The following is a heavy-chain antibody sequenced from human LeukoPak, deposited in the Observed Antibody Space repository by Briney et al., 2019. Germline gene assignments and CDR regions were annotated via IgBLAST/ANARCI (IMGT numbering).Heavy chain of an antibody. CDR2: IYYSGSS. CDR3: ARHLSGTTVAHYFDF. V-gene: IGHV4-39*01. J-gene: IGHJ4*02. CDR1: GYSISSGRNY. Sequence: SESLSLTCTVSGYSISSGRNYYAWIRQPPGKGLEWLGSIYYSGSSSYNPSLKDRVSISVDRSKNQVSLLLTSVTAADTAIYYCARHLSGTTVAHYFDFWGQGTLVPVSS. D-gene: IGHD1-1*01.